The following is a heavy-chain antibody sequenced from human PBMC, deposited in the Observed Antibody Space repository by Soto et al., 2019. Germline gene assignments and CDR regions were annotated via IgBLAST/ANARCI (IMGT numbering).Heavy chain of an antibody. J-gene: IGHJ6*02. V-gene: IGHV1-69*01. Sequence: QVQLVQSGAEVKKPGSSVKVCCKASGGTFSSYAISWVRQAPGQGLEWMGGIIPIFGTANYAQKFQGRVTITADESTSTAYMELSSLRSEDTAVYYCARPSSGGIAARAYYYYGMDVWGQGTTVTVSS. D-gene: IGHD6-6*01. CDR1: GGTFSSYA. CDR2: IIPIFGTA. CDR3: ARPSSGGIAARAYYYYGMDV.